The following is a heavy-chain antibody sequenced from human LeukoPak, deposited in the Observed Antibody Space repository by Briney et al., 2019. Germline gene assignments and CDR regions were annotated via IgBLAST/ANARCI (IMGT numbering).Heavy chain of an antibody. Sequence: PGGSLRPSCAASGFTSRSYEMNWVRQAPGKGLEWVSYISSSGSNIYYADSVKGRFTISRDNAKDSLYLQMNSLRAEDTAVYYCAREGVGYYDFWSGYVDDAFDIWGQGTMVTVSS. CDR3: AREGVGYYDFWSGYVDDAFDI. CDR1: GFTSRSYE. CDR2: ISSSGSNI. V-gene: IGHV3-48*03. D-gene: IGHD3-3*01. J-gene: IGHJ3*02.